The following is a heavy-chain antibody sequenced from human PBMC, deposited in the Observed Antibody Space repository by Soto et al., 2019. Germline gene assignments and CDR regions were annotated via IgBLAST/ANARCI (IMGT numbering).Heavy chain of an antibody. D-gene: IGHD1-26*01. CDR2: ISWNSGSI. V-gene: IGHV3-9*01. J-gene: IGHJ1*01. CDR3: AKDIVGTRGNGYFQH. CDR1: GFTFDDYA. Sequence: EVQLVESGGGLVQPGRSLRLSCAASGFTFDDYAMHWVRQAPGKGLEWVSGISWNSGSIGYADSVKGRFTISRDNAKNSLYLQMNSLRAEDTAVYYGAKDIVGTRGNGYFQHWGQGTLVTVSS.